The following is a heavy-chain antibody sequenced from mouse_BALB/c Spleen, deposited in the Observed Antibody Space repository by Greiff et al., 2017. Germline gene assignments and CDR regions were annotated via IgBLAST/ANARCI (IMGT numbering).Heavy chain of an antibody. D-gene: IGHD2-3*01. CDR1: GFSLTSYG. J-gene: IGHJ4*01. CDR2: IWAGGST. Sequence: VQLQQSGPGLVAPSQSLSITCTVSGFSLTSYGVHWVRQPPGKGLEWLGVIWAGGSTNYNSALMSRLSISKDNSKSQVFLKMNSLQTDDTAMYYCARDRGNDGYFYYAMDYWGQGTSVTVSS. V-gene: IGHV2-9*02. CDR3: ARDRGNDGYFYYAMDY.